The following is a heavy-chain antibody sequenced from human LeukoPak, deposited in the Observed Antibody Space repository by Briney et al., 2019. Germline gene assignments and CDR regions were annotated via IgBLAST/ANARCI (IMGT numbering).Heavy chain of an antibody. V-gene: IGHV3-21*01. D-gene: IGHD1-26*01. CDR1: GFTFSTYG. CDR2: ISSSSSYI. CDR3: ARDPYSGTYGNTYYYYMDV. J-gene: IGHJ6*03. Sequence: PGGTLRLSCAASGFTFSTYGMTWVRQAPGKGLEWVSSISSSSSYIYYADSVKGRFTISRDNAKNSLYLQMNSLRVEDTAVYYCARDPYSGTYGNTYYYYMDVWGKGTTVTISS.